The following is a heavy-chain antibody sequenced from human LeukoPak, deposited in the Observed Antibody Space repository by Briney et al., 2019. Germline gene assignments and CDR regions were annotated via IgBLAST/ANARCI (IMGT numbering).Heavy chain of an antibody. V-gene: IGHV4-61*02. CDR2: ISTSGSP. CDR1: GGSISSGSYY. CDR3: AIGREGSSGWYDWFDP. D-gene: IGHD6-19*01. J-gene: IGHJ5*02. Sequence: SQTLSLTCTVSGGSISSGSYYWNWIRQPAGKGLEWIGRISTSGSPNYNPSLKSRVTISVDTSKNQFSLKLTSVTAADTAVYYCAIGREGSSGWYDWFDPWGQGTLVTVSS.